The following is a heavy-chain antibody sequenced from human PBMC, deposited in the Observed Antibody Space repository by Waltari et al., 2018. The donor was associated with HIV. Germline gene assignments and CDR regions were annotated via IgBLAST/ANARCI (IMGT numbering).Heavy chain of an antibody. CDR3: ARGEDVSLTHLPPGFRLEV. CDR2: INPDTGDT. J-gene: IGHJ4*02. V-gene: IGHV1-2*06. D-gene: IGHD3-16*01. Sequence: QTLLVQSASQLRAPGASVVLPCKASGDSFPNYFLYWLRQGPGQGLEWMGRINPDTGDTTYSQAFHGRVTMTRDTPSASTYMELTRLTAADTATYFCARGEDVSLTHLPPGFRLEVWGKGSLVSVSS. CDR1: GDSFPNYF.